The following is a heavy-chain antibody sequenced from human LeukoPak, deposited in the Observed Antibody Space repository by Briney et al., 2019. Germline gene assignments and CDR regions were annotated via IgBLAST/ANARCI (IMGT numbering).Heavy chain of an antibody. J-gene: IGHJ4*02. CDR1: GGSISSGDYY. D-gene: IGHD5-18*01. Sequence: PSETLSLTCTVSGGSISSGDYYWGWFRQPPGKGLEWIANVYYSGSAYYSPSLKSRVTISVDTSKNQFSLKLSSVTAADTAVYYCARRVDTPMVYFDFWGQGTLVTVSS. CDR2: VYYSGSA. V-gene: IGHV4-39*01. CDR3: ARRVDTPMVYFDF.